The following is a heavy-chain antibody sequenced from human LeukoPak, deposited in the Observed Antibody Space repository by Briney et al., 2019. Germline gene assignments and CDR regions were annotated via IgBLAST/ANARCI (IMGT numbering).Heavy chain of an antibody. CDR1: GFTFDDYG. J-gene: IGHJ6*03. CDR3: AKDSYYYYIDV. CDR2: INWDGGST. Sequence: PGGSLRLSCAASGFTFDDYGMSWARQAPGKGLEWVSGINWDGGSTGYADSVKGRFTISRDNSKNTLYLQMNSLRTEDTAVYYCAKDSYYYYIDVWGKGTTVTVSS. V-gene: IGHV3-20*04.